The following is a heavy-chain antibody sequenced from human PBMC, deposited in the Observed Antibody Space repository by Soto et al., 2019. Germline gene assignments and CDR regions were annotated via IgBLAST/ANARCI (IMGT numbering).Heavy chain of an antibody. V-gene: IGHV1-2*04. Sequence: ASVKVSCKASGYTFTTYYIHWVRQAPGRGLEWMGWINPSSGGTNYAQRFQGWVTMTRDTSISTAYMELNRLKYDDTAVYYCARDSRASAVIALTDTMDVWGQGTTVTVSS. CDR1: GYTFTTYY. CDR3: ARDSRASAVIALTDTMDV. J-gene: IGHJ6*02. D-gene: IGHD2-21*01. CDR2: INPSSGGT.